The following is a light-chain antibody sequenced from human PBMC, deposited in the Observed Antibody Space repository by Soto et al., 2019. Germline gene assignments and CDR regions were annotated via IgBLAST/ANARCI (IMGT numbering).Light chain of an antibody. J-gene: IGKJ4*01. CDR1: QGIGNT. Sequence: IVITQSPVTLSVSPWEGATLSCRASQGIGNTLAWYQQKPGQTPRLLIYAASIRATGVPARFSGSGSGTDFTLTINSLQSEDFAVYYCQHYVNWPLTFGQGTKVDIK. V-gene: IGKV3-15*01. CDR2: AAS. CDR3: QHYVNWPLT.